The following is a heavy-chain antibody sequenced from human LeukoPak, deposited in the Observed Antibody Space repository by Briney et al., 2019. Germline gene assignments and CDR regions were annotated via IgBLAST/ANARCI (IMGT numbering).Heavy chain of an antibody. CDR1: GGSFSGYF. J-gene: IGHJ4*02. Sequence: SETLSLTCAVYGGSFSGYFWSWIRQPPGKGLEWIGEINHSGSTNYNPSLKSRVTISLDTSKNQFSLKLSSVTAADTAVYYCARGWTGFFDSWGQGTLVTVSS. CDR2: INHSGST. D-gene: IGHD1-1*01. V-gene: IGHV4-34*01. CDR3: ARGWTGFFDS.